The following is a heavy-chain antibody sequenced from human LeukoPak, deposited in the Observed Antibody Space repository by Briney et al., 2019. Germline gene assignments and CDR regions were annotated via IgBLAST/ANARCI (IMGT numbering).Heavy chain of an antibody. CDR3: ARRQPSSGWYGGGTNWFDP. D-gene: IGHD6-19*01. J-gene: IGHJ5*02. V-gene: IGHV4-39*01. CDR1: GGSISSSSYY. Sequence: TSETLSLTCTVSGGSISSSSYYWGWIRQPPWKGLEWIGSIYYSGSTYYNPSLKSRVTISVDTSKNQFSLKLSSVTAADTAVYYCARRQPSSGWYGGGTNWFDPWGQGTLVTVSS. CDR2: IYYSGST.